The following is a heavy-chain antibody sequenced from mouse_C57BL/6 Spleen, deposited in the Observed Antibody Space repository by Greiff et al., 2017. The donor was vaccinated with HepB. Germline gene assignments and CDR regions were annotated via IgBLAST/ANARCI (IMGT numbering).Heavy chain of an antibody. CDR1: GYSITSGYD. J-gene: IGHJ2*01. CDR2: ISYSGST. D-gene: IGHD1-1*01. V-gene: IGHV3-1*01. Sequence: EVQLKESGPGMVKPSQSLSLTCTVTGYSITSGYDWHWIRHFPGNKLEWMGYISYSGSTNYNPSLKSRISITHDTSKNHFFLKLNSVTTEDTATYYCARGGTTVLDFDYWGQGTTLTVSS. CDR3: ARGGTTVLDFDY.